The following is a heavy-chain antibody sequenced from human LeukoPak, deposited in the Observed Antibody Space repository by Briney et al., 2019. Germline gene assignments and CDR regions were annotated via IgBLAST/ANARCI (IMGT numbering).Heavy chain of an antibody. CDR1: GFTFSSYG. CDR3: ARDLRNYDF. Sequence: GGSLRLSCAASGFTFSSYGMHWVRQAPGKGLEWVALISSDGNNEYSADSVKGRFTISRDNSKNTLYLQMNSLRAEDTAVYYCARDLRNYDFWGQGTLVIVPS. D-gene: IGHD4-11*01. J-gene: IGHJ4*02. CDR2: ISSDGNNE. V-gene: IGHV3-30*03.